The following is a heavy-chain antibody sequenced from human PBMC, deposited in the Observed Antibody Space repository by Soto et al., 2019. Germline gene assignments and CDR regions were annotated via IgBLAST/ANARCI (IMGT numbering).Heavy chain of an antibody. D-gene: IGHD2-2*01. CDR1: GYTSADFG. J-gene: IGHJ5*01. CDR2: VSGNNGAS. Sequence: GASVKVSCKASGYTSADFGISGVRQAPGQGLEWMGWVSGNNGASNPAPKVQGRITMTLDTSTGVSYMALRSLRSDDTAIYYCVRDQKYFRVNGNWFDSWGQGTLVTVS. V-gene: IGHV1-18*04. CDR3: VRDQKYFRVNGNWFDS.